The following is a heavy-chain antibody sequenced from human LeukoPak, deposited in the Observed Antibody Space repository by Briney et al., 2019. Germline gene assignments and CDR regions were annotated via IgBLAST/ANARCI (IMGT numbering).Heavy chain of an antibody. J-gene: IGHJ6*02. D-gene: IGHD4-17*01. V-gene: IGHV4-4*02. CDR1: GVSISSSNW. CDR3: ARDLHDYGDYVGYYGMDV. CDR2: IYHSGST. Sequence: SGTLSLTCAVSGVSISSSNWWSWVRQPPGKGLEWIGEIYHSGSTNYNPSLKSRVTISVDKSKNQFSLKLSSVTAADTAVYYCARDLHDYGDYVGYYGMDVWGQGTTVTVSS.